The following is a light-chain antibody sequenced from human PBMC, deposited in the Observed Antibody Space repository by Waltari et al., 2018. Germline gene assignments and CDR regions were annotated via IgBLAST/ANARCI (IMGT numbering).Light chain of an antibody. CDR3: QQSYSTPQT. CDR1: QVINSA. J-gene: IGKJ1*01. Sequence: AIQLTQSPSSLSASVGDRVTITCRASQVINSALAWYQQKPGKPPKLLSCDASSLESGVPSRFSGSGSGTDFTLTISSLQPEDFATYYCQQSYSTPQTFGQGTKVEIK. V-gene: IGKV1-13*02. CDR2: DAS.